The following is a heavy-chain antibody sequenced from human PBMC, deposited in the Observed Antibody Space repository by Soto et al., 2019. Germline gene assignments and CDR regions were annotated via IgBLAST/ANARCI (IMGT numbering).Heavy chain of an antibody. CDR3: ARSIRGPRRFNGMDV. CDR2: IERDDDDK. CDR1: GFSLTSPGMC. D-gene: IGHD1-20*01. V-gene: IGHV2-70*13. J-gene: IGHJ6*02. Sequence: SGPTLVNPTETLTLTCTFSGFSLTSPGMCVSWIRQSPGKALEWLALIERDDDDKYYSTSLKTRLTISKDTRKNQVVLTMANMEPADTATYYCARSIRGPRRFNGMDVWGQGTTGTAP.